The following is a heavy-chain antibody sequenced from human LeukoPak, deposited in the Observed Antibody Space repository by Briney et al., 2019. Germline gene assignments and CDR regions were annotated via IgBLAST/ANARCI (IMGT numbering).Heavy chain of an antibody. Sequence: WASVKVSCKASGYTFTSYAMNWVRQAPGQGLEWMGWINTNTGNPTYAQDFTGRFVFSLDTSVSTAYLQISSLKAEDTAVYYCARDHLYYYDSSGYPTWYFDYWGQGTLVTVSS. V-gene: IGHV7-4-1*02. CDR3: ARDHLYYYDSSGYPTWYFDY. CDR2: INTNTGNP. D-gene: IGHD3-22*01. CDR1: GYTFTSYA. J-gene: IGHJ4*02.